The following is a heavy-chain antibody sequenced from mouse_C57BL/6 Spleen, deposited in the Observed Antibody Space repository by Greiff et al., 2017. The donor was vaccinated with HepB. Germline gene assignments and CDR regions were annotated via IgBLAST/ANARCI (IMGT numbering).Heavy chain of an antibody. J-gene: IGHJ4*01. CDR2: IWSGGST. V-gene: IGHV2-2*01. CDR3: ARGGYYEGYYAMDY. D-gene: IGHD2-4*01. CDR1: GFSLTSYG. Sequence: VMLVESGPGLVQPSQSLSITCTVSGFSLTSYGVHWVRQSPGKGLEWLGVIWSGGSTDYNAAFISRLSISKDNSKSQVFFKMNSLQADDTAIYYCARGGYYEGYYAMDYWGQGTSVTVSS.